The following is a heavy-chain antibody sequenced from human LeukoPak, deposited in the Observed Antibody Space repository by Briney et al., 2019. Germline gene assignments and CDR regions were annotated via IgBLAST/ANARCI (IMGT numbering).Heavy chain of an antibody. Sequence: DGGNKYYADSVKGRFTISRDNSKNTLYLHMNSLRAEDAAVYYCARDPTTRSNQAQYYFDYWGQGTLVTISS. J-gene: IGHJ4*02. CDR2: DGGNK. D-gene: IGHD4-17*01. CDR3: ARDPTTRSNQAQYYFDY. V-gene: IGHV3-30*01.